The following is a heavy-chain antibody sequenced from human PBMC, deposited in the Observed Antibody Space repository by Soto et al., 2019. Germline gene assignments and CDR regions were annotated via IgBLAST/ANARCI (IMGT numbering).Heavy chain of an antibody. V-gene: IGHV4-39*01. CDR3: AKGVGAGSYYEDYYFDY. CDR1: GGSISSSSYY. J-gene: IGHJ4*02. CDR2: IYYSGST. D-gene: IGHD3-10*01. Sequence: SETLSLTCTVSGGSISSSSYYWGWIRQPPGKGLEWIGSIYYSGSTYYNPSLKSRVTISVDTSKNQFSLKLSSMTAADTAVYYCAKGVGAGSYYEDYYFDYWGQGTLVTVAS.